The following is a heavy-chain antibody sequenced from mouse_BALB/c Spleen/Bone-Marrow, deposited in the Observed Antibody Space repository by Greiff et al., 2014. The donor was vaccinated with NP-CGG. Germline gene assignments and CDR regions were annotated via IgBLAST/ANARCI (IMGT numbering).Heavy chain of an antibody. CDR2: IYPGDGSS. V-gene: IGHV1S56*01. CDR1: GYTFPSYD. CDR3: ARAPSMDY. J-gene: IGHJ4*01. Sequence: QVQLQQSGPGLGEPGAFVKISCKASGYTFPSYDINWGKQRPGQGLEWIGWIYPGDGSSKYNEKFKGKATLTADKSSSTAYMQLSSLTSENSAVYFCARAPSMDYWGQGTSVTVSS.